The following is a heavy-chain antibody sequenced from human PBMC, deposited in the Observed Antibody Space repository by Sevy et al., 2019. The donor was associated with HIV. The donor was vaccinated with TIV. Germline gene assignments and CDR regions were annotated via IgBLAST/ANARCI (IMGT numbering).Heavy chain of an antibody. CDR2: IFFSGNT. Sequence: SETLSLTCTVSGGSISRSSYDWGWIRQPPGKGLEWIGSIFFSGNTYYNPSLNSRVTISVDMSKNQFVLKVNALTAADTATYYCVRHGGLVDRVFESWGQGTLVTISS. CDR3: VRHGGLVDRVFES. V-gene: IGHV4-39*01. D-gene: IGHD3-10*01. CDR1: GGSISRSSYD. J-gene: IGHJ4*02.